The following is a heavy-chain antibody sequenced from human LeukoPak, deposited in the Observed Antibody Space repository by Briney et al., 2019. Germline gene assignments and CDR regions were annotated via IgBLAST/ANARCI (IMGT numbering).Heavy chain of an antibody. CDR3: ARGGWSNDY. Sequence: PSETLSLTCTVSGDSINDRYWSWIRQPPGRGREWIGYIYYSGSTNYNPSLKSRVTISVDTSKNQFSLKLSSVTAADTAVYYCARGGWSNDYWGQGTLVTVSS. CDR1: GDSINDRY. CDR2: IYYSGST. V-gene: IGHV4-59*11. J-gene: IGHJ4*02. D-gene: IGHD6-19*01.